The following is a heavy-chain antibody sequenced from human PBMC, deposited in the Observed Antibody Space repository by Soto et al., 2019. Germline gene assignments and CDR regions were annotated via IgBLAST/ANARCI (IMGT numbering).Heavy chain of an antibody. CDR3: ARVADTSGYGTFDY. CDR1: GYTFSSHA. Sequence: QVQLVQSGAEEKKPGASVKVSCKASGYTFSSHAIHWVRQAPGQRLEWTGWINPGNGNTKYSQKFQGRVTITRDTYASTAYMELSDLRSEDTAVYYCARVADTSGYGTFDYWGQGTLVTVSS. J-gene: IGHJ4*02. V-gene: IGHV1-3*05. CDR2: INPGNGNT. D-gene: IGHD3-22*01.